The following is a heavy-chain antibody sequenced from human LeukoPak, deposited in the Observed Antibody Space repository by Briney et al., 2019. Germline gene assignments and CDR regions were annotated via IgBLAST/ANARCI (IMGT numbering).Heavy chain of an antibody. Sequence: SETLSLTCTVSGGSISSSSYYWGWIRQPPGKGLEWIGSIYYSGSTYYNPSLKSRVTISVDTSKNQFSLKLSSVTAADTAVYYCASQFLEYDYFDYWGQGTLVTVSS. J-gene: IGHJ4*02. D-gene: IGHD3-3*01. CDR3: ASQFLEYDYFDY. V-gene: IGHV4-39*07. CDR2: IYYSGST. CDR1: GGSISSSSYY.